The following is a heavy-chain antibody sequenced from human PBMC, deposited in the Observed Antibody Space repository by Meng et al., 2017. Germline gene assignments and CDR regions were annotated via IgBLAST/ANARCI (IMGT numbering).Heavy chain of an antibody. J-gene: IGHJ4*02. CDR2: IVYSGRT. CDR1: GGSVGSGNYY. D-gene: IGHD4-17*01. CDR3: ARDVGGDYETLFDY. Sequence: AQLQGRVPGLVRPSQTWSLTCTVSGGSVGSGNYYWSWIRQPPGKGLEWIGYIVYSGRTTYNPSLKTRVTISVDTSKNQFSLKLTSVTAADTAVYFCARDVGGDYETLFDYWGQGTLVTVSS. V-gene: IGHV4-61*01.